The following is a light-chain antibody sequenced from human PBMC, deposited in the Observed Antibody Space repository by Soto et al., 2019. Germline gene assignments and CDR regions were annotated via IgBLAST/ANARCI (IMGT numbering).Light chain of an antibody. J-gene: IGKJ2*01. Sequence: DTVMTQSPATLSVSPGERATLSCRASQSVSSNLAWYQQKPGQAPRLLIYGASTRATGIPARFSGSGSGTEFTRTISSLQSEDFAVYYCQQYNNWPPYTFGQGTKLEIK. CDR3: QQYNNWPPYT. CDR2: GAS. V-gene: IGKV3-15*01. CDR1: QSVSSN.